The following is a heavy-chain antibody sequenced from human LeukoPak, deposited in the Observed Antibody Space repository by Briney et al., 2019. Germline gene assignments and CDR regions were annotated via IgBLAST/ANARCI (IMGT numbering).Heavy chain of an antibody. J-gene: IGHJ4*02. V-gene: IGHV1-2*02. CDR3: AMLLEMATINDY. CDR1: GYTFTGYY. Sequence: ASVKVSCKASGYTFTGYYMHWVRQAPGQGLEWIGWINPNSGGTNYAQKFQGRVTMTRETSISTAYMELSRLRSDDTAVYYCAMLLEMATINDYWGQGTLVTVSS. CDR2: INPNSGGT. D-gene: IGHD5-24*01.